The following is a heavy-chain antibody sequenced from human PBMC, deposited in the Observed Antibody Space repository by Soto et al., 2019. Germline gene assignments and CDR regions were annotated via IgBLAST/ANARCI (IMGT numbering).Heavy chain of an antibody. CDR1: GVTFSTHE. V-gene: IGHV3-48*03. D-gene: IGHD1-7*01. CDR3: ASKIFGTTYFNY. J-gene: IGHJ4*02. Sequence: GPLILWFPAAGVTFSTHERKWVPQAPGKGLEWLSYIRGGGSPIYYADTVRGRFTISRDNTKNSLYLQMNSLRAEDTAIYYCASKIFGTTYFNYWGQGALVTSPQ. CDR2: IRGGGSPI.